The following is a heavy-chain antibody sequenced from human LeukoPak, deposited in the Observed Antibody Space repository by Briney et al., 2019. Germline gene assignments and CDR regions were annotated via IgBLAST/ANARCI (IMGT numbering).Heavy chain of an antibody. D-gene: IGHD1-26*01. CDR2: ISWDGGSA. J-gene: IGHJ5*02. V-gene: IGHV3-43D*03. Sequence: GGSLTLSCAASGFSFDDYSMHWVRHAPGKGLEWVSLISWDGGSAYYADSVKGRFTIFRDNSKNSLYLQMNSLRAEDTALYYCAKDSGGGWYVGATPGWFDPWGQGTLVTVSS. CDR1: GFSFDDYS. CDR3: AKDSGGGWYVGATPGWFDP.